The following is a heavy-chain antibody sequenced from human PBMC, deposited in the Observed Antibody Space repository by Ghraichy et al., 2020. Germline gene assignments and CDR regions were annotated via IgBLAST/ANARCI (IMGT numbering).Heavy chain of an antibody. CDR2: INHSGST. Sequence: SETLSLTCAVYGGSFSGYYWSWIRQPPGKGLEWIGEINHSGSTNYNPSLKSRVTISVDTSKNQFSLKLSSVTAADTAVYYCARAGYALFHDFDYWGQGTLVTVSS. D-gene: IGHD1-1*01. J-gene: IGHJ4*02. CDR1: GGSFSGYY. CDR3: ARAGYALFHDFDY. V-gene: IGHV4-34*01.